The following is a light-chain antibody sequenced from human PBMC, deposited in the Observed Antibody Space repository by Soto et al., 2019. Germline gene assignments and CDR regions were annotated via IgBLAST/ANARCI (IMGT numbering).Light chain of an antibody. CDR1: SSGVGGYNY. V-gene: IGLV2-11*01. CDR2: DVS. CDR3: CSYAGSSYVV. J-gene: IGLJ2*01. Sequence: QSALTQPRSVSGSPGQSVTISCTGTSSGVGGYNYVSWYQQHPGKAPKLMIYDVSKRPSGVPDRFSGSKSGNTASLTISGLQAEDEADYYCCSYAGSSYVVFGGGTKLTVL.